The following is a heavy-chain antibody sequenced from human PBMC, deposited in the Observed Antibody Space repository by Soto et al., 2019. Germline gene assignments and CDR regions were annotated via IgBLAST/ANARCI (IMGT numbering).Heavy chain of an antibody. D-gene: IGHD3-22*01. J-gene: IGHJ4*02. V-gene: IGHV1-69*02. CDR3: ARSLWDYDSSALDY. Sequence: ASLKVSCKASGGTFSSYTISWVRQAPGQGLEWMGRIIPILGIANYAQKFQGRVTITADKSTSTAYMELSSLRSEDTAVYYCARSLWDYDSSALDYWGQGTLVTVSS. CDR1: GGTFSSYT. CDR2: IIPILGIA.